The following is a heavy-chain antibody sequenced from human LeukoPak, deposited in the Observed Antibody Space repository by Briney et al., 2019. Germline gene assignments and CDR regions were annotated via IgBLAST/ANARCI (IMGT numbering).Heavy chain of an antibody. J-gene: IGHJ4*02. CDR2: IYYSGST. V-gene: IGHV4-59*08. D-gene: IGHD5-18*01. Sequence: SETLSLTCAVSGGSISSYYWTWIRQPPGKGLEWIGYIYYSGSTNYNPSLKSRVTISADTSKNQFSLKLSSVTAADTAVYYCARHSYSYGTDYWGQGTLVTVSS. CDR3: ARHSYSYGTDY. CDR1: GGSISSYY.